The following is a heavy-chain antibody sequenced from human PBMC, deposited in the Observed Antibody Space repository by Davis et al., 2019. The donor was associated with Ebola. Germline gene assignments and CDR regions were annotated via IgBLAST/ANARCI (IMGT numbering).Heavy chain of an antibody. CDR2: ISAYNGNT. D-gene: IGHD3-22*01. CDR3: ARAITMIVVGNWFDP. Sequence: SVPVSRMASGYTFTSYVIRWVRPAPGQGLEWMGWISAYNGNTNYAQKLQGRVTMTTDTSTSTAYMELRSLRSDDTAVYYCARAITMIVVGNWFDPWGQGTLVTVSS. J-gene: IGHJ5*02. CDR1: GYTFTSYV. V-gene: IGHV1-18*01.